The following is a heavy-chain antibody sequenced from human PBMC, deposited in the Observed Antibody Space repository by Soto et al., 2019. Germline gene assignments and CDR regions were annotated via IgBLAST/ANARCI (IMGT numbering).Heavy chain of an antibody. Sequence: PSETLSLTCTVSGGSISTYYWSWIRQPPGKGLEWIGYIYYSGSTKYNPSLKSRVTISVDTSKNQFSLKLSSVTAADTAVYYCARYTTFVGPFDYFGMDVWGQGTTVTV. J-gene: IGHJ6*02. CDR3: ARYTTFVGPFDYFGMDV. D-gene: IGHD2-21*01. V-gene: IGHV4-59*01. CDR2: IYYSGST. CDR1: GGSISTYY.